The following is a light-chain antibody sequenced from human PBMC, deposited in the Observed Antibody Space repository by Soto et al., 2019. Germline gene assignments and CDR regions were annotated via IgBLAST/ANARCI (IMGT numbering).Light chain of an antibody. CDR3: QQYNDSPT. CDR2: GAS. Sequence: EIVMTQSPATLSLSPGERVTLSCRASQSVSNNLAWYEQKPGQAPRLLIYGASTRAAGIPARFSGSGSGTDFTLTISSLQSEDFALYYCQQYNDSPTFGQGTKVEIK. J-gene: IGKJ1*01. V-gene: IGKV3D-15*02. CDR1: QSVSNN.